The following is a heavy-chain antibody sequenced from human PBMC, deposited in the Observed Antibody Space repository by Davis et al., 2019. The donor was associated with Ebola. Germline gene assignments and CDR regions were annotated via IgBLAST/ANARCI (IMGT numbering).Heavy chain of an antibody. J-gene: IGHJ6*02. V-gene: IGHV3-53*01. Sequence: GESLKISCAASGFTVSSNFMSWVRQAPGKGLEWVSLIYAGGATYYADSVKGRFTISRENSKNTLYLQMDSLRAEDTAVYYCARPHSAATQYGMDVWGQGTTVTVSS. CDR1: GFTVSSNF. CDR2: IYAGGAT. D-gene: IGHD6-13*01. CDR3: ARPHSAATQYGMDV.